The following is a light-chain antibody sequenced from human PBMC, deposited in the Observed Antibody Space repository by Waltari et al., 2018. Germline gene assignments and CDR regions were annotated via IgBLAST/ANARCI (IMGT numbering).Light chain of an antibody. CDR2: EVS. CDR3: SSFTRSSTFV. V-gene: IGLV2-14*03. J-gene: IGLJ3*02. Sequence: QSALTQPASVSGSPGQSITISCTGTSSDVGVYNYVSWYQQLPGKVHKLMIYEVSKRPSGVSNRFSGSKSGYTASLTISGLQAEDEADYYCSSFTRSSTFVFGGGTKVTVL. CDR1: SSDVGVYNY.